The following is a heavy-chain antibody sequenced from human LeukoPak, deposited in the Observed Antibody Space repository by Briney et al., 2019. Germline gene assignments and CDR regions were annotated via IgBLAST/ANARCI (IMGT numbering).Heavy chain of an antibody. V-gene: IGHV1-46*01. CDR2: IKPGDGNT. J-gene: IGHJ4*02. Sequence: ASVKASCKACGYSFTNYYMHWVRRPPGHGLEWVGMIKPGDGNTNYVQNVKGRFTITRDTSTSTVYMELSSLRAEDTAVYYCARERGGSAPDYWGQGTMVAVSS. CDR1: GYSFTNYY. D-gene: IGHD3-10*01. CDR3: ARERGGSAPDY.